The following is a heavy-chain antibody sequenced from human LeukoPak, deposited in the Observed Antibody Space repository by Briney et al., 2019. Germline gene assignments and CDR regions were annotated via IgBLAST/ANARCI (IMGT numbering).Heavy chain of an antibody. CDR2: IYYSGST. V-gene: IGHV4-31*03. J-gene: IGHJ6*02. CDR3: ARGDSYYYYYGMDV. CDR1: GGSISSGGYH. Sequence: SQTLSLTCTVSGGSISSGGYHWSWIRQHPGKGLEWIGYIYYSGSTYYNPSLKSRVTISVDTSKNQFSLNLSSVTAADTAVYYCARGDSYYYYYGMDVWGQGTTVTVSS.